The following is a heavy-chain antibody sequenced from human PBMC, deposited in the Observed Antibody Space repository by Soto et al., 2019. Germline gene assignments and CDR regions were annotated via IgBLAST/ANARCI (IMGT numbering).Heavy chain of an antibody. CDR2: IYTSGST. CDR3: ARDRRSGPCSSSPDWFDP. D-gene: IGHD6-6*01. V-gene: IGHV4-4*07. Sequence: PSETLSLTCTVSGGSVSSYYWSWIRQPAGKGLEWIGRIYTSGSTNYNPSLKSRVTMSVDTSKNQFSLKLSSVTAADTAVYYCARDRRSGPCSSSPDWFDPWGQGTLVTVSA. CDR1: GGSVSSYY. J-gene: IGHJ5*02.